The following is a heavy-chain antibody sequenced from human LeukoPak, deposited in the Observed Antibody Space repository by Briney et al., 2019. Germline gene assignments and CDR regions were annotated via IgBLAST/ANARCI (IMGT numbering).Heavy chain of an antibody. CDR3: ARGTGTTAYFDY. V-gene: IGHV3-11*06. CDR1: GFTFSDYY. Sequence: GGSLRLPCAASGFTFSDYYMSWICQPPGKGLEWVSYISSSSSYTKYGDSVKGRFTISRDNAKNSLYLQVNSLRAEDTAVYYCARGTGTTAYFDYWGQGTLVTVSS. D-gene: IGHD1-1*01. J-gene: IGHJ4*02. CDR2: ISSSSSYT.